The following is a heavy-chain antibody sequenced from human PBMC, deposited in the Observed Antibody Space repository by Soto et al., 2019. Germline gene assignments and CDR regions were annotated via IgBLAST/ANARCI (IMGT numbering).Heavy chain of an antibody. CDR2: ISSSGSTK. CDR1: GFTFSSYE. Sequence: GGSLRLSCAASGFTFSSYEMNWVRQAPGKRLEWVSYISSSGSTKYYADSMRGRFTISGDNAKSSLYLQMNSLRAEDTAVYYCAREVATIWSLVSSAGWFDPWGQGTLVTVSS. D-gene: IGHD5-12*01. V-gene: IGHV3-48*03. CDR3: AREVATIWSLVSSAGWFDP. J-gene: IGHJ5*02.